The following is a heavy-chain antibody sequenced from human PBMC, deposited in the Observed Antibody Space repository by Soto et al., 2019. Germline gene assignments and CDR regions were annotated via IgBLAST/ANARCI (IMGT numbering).Heavy chain of an antibody. CDR1: GFTFSSYS. D-gene: IGHD4-17*01. J-gene: IGHJ5*02. Sequence: GGSLRLSCAASGFTFSSYSMNWVRQAPGKGLEWVSYISSSSTIYYADSVKGRFTISRDNAKNSLYLQMNSLRAEDTAVYYCARDGSSMTTVTNWFDPWGQGTLVTVSS. CDR2: ISSSSTI. CDR3: ARDGSSMTTVTNWFDP. V-gene: IGHV3-48*04.